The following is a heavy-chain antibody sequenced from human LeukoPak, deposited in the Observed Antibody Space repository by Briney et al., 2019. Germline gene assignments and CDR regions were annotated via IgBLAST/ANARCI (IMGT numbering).Heavy chain of an antibody. CDR3: AVYNDSSGYYYSHFDY. J-gene: IGHJ4*02. Sequence: ASVKVSCKASGGTFSSYAISWVRQAPGQGLEWMGRIIPIFGTANYAQKFQGRVTITTDESTSTAYMELSSLRSEDTAVYYCAVYNDSSGYYYSHFDYWGQGTLVTDSS. CDR2: IIPIFGTA. V-gene: IGHV1-69*05. CDR1: GGTFSSYA. D-gene: IGHD3-22*01.